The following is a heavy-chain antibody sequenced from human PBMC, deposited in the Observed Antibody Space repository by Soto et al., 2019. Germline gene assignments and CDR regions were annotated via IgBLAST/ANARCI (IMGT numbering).Heavy chain of an antibody. CDR2: MNPNSGKT. J-gene: IGHJ4*02. CDR1: GYTFSSYD. D-gene: IGHD4-17*01. CDR3: ATTVTSLFDN. Sequence: GASVQVSCQASGYTFSSYDVNWVRQATGQGLEWMGWMNPNSGKTGYARNFQGRVTMTSDSSINTAYMELSSLRSEDTAVYYCATTVTSLFDNWGQGTQVTVSS. V-gene: IGHV1-8*01.